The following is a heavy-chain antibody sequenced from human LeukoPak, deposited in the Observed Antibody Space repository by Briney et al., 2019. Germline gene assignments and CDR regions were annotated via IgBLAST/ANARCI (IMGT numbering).Heavy chain of an antibody. CDR1: GGSISSDY. V-gene: IGHV4-4*09. CDR3: ARVTYCSCLSCAPWLDP. J-gene: IGHJ5*02. D-gene: IGHD2-15*01. Sequence: PSETLSLTCTVPGGSISSDYWSWIRQPPGKGLDWIGYIYSSGNINYNPSLKSRVTISLDTSKNQFSQNLNSVISADTAIYNCARVTYCSCLSCAPWLDPWGQGTLVTVSS. CDR2: IYSSGNI.